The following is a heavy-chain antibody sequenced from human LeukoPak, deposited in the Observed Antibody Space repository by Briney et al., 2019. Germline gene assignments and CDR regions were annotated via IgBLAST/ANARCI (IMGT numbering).Heavy chain of an antibody. J-gene: IGHJ4*02. D-gene: IGHD2-2*01. Sequence: ASVKVSCKASGYTFTGYYMHWVRQAPGQGLEWMGWINPNSGGTNYAQKFQGRVTMTRDTSISTAYMELSRLRSDDTAVYYCASEPRRYCSSTSCYYDCWGQGTLVTVSS. CDR3: ASEPRRYCSSTSCYYDC. CDR1: GYTFTGYY. V-gene: IGHV1-2*02. CDR2: INPNSGGT.